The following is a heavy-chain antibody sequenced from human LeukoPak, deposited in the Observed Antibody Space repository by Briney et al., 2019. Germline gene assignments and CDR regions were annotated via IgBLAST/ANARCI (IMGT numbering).Heavy chain of an antibody. D-gene: IGHD4-17*01. Sequence: KASETLSLTCTVSGGSISSGDYYWSWIRQPPGKGLEWIGYIYYSGSTYYNPSLKSRVSISVDTSKNQFSLKLSSVTAADTAVYYCARDYGDYINYSMDVWGQGTTVTVSS. J-gene: IGHJ6*02. CDR1: GGSISSGDYY. V-gene: IGHV4-30-4*01. CDR3: ARDYGDYINYSMDV. CDR2: IYYSGST.